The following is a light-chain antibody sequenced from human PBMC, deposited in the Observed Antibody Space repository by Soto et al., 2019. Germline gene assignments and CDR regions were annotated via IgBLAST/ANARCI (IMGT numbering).Light chain of an antibody. CDR3: QQYYSTPPT. CDR1: QSVLYSSNNKNY. CDR2: WAS. Sequence: DIVMTQSPDSLAVSLGERATINCKSSQSVLYSSNNKNYLAWYQQKPGQPPKLLIYWASTRESGVPDRFSGSGSGTEFSLTISSLQAEDVAVYYCQQYYSTPPTFCQGTKVEIK. V-gene: IGKV4-1*01. J-gene: IGKJ1*01.